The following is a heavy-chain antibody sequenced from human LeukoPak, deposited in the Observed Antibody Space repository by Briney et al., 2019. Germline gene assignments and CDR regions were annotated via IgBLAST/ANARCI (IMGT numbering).Heavy chain of an antibody. Sequence: ASVKVSCKASGYTFTSYGISWVRQAPGQGLEWMGWISAYNGNTNYAQKLQGRVTMTTDTSTSTAYMELRSPRSDDTAVYYCARGMTTVTPGAFDIWGQGTMVTVSS. V-gene: IGHV1-18*01. D-gene: IGHD4-17*01. CDR1: GYTFTSYG. CDR2: ISAYNGNT. CDR3: ARGMTTVTPGAFDI. J-gene: IGHJ3*02.